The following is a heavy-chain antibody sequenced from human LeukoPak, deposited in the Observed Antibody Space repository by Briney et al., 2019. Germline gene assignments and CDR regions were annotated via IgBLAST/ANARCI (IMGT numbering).Heavy chain of an antibody. V-gene: IGHV3-21*04. CDR3: ARDATYYSSSGYDY. CDR1: GFTFSSYS. Sequence: GGSLRLSCAASGFTFSSYSMNWVRQAPGKGLEWVSSISSSGSTIDYADSVKGRFTISRDNVKNSLYLQTNSLRAEDTAVYYCARDATYYSSSGYDYWGQGTLVNVSS. D-gene: IGHD6-13*01. J-gene: IGHJ4*01. CDR2: ISSSGSTI.